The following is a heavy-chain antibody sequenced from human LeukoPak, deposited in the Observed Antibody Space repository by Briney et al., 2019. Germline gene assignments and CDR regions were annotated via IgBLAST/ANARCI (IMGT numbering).Heavy chain of an antibody. CDR2: VSSTSSYT. Sequence: PGGSLRLPCAASGFTFSSYYMNWVRQAPGKGLEWVSSVSSTSSYTYYADSVKGRFTISRDNAKNSLFLQMNSLRAEDTAVYYCARDGTAAGLYFDFWGQGTLVTVSS. CDR3: ARDGTAAGLYFDF. D-gene: IGHD6-13*01. CDR1: GFTFSSYY. V-gene: IGHV3-21*01. J-gene: IGHJ4*02.